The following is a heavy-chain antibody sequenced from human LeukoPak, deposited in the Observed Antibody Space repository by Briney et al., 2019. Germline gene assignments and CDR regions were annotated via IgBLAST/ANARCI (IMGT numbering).Heavy chain of an antibody. CDR3: ARHFGGHWYRGFNS. CDR1: DGSISSGSYY. CDR2: IYYSGST. V-gene: IGHV4-39*01. D-gene: IGHD6-13*01. Sequence: PSETLSLTCTVSDGSISSGSYYWGWIRQPPGKGLEWIGSIYYSGSTYYNPSLKSRVTISLDTSKNQFSLKLNSVTAADTSVYSFARHFGGHWYRGFNSWGKGPRVTVSS. J-gene: IGHJ5*02.